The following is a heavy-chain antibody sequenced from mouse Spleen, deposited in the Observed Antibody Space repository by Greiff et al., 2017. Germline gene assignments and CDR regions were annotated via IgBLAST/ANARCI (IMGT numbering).Heavy chain of an antibody. CDR2: IYPGSGST. D-gene: IGHD1-1*01. V-gene: IGHV1S22*01. CDR3: TRWGYYGSSYDWYFDV. Sequence: GAELVKPGASVKLSCKASGYTFTSYWMHWVKQRPGQGLEWIGNIYPGSGSTNYDEKFKSKATLTVDTSSSTAYMQLSSLTSEDSAVYYCTRWGYYGSSYDWYFDVWGAGTTVTVSS. CDR1: GYTFTSYW. J-gene: IGHJ1*01.